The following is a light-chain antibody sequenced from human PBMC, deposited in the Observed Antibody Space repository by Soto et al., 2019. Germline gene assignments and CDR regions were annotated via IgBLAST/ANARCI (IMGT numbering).Light chain of an antibody. J-gene: IGKJ1*01. CDR2: KTS. CDR1: QNIGVW. V-gene: IGKV1-5*03. CDR3: QQWSLYSWT. Sequence: DIQMTQSPSTLSVSVGDRVTIACRASQNIGVWLAWYQQKPGKVPSLLIYKTSTLEDGVPSRFSGTGSGTDFTLTIYNLQPDDVATYYCQQWSLYSWTFGQGTKVEI.